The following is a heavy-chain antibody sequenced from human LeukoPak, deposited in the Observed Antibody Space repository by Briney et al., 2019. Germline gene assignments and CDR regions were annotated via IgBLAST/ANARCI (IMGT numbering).Heavy chain of an antibody. J-gene: IGHJ4*02. CDR1: GFAFNSYA. D-gene: IGHD6-19*01. V-gene: IGHV3-23*01. CDR2: ISGSGGST. Sequence: GGSLRLSCAASGFAFNSYAMNWVRQAPGKGLEWVSAISGSGGSTYYADSVKGRFTISRDNSKSTLYLQMNSLRAEDTAVYYCAKDRPYSSGWYLIFDYWGQGTLVTVSS. CDR3: AKDRPYSSGWYLIFDY.